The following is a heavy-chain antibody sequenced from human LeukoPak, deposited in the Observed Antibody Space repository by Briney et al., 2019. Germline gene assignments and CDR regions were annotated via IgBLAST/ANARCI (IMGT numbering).Heavy chain of an antibody. V-gene: IGHV4-38-2*02. CDR3: ARGSYSTTWRYWFDP. CDR1: GYSISSGYY. CDR2: IYHSGST. J-gene: IGHJ5*02. D-gene: IGHD6-13*01. Sequence: SETLSLTCTVSGYSISSGYYWGWIRQPPGKGLEWTGSIYHSGSTYYNSSLKSRVTISVDKSKNQFSLSLNLVAAADTAVYYCARGSYSTTWRYWFDPWGRGTLVTVSS.